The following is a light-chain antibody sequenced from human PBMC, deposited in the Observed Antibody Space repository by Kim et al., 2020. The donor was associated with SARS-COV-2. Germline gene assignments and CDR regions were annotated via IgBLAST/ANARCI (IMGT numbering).Light chain of an antibody. CDR3: HQYSRSPPWT. CDR1: QSVGSRY. CDR2: DAS. V-gene: IGKV3-20*01. Sequence: EIVLTQSPGTLSLSPGEGATLSCRASQSVGSRYIAWYQQKLGQPPRLLIHDASIRATGIPDRFSGSGSGTDFTLTISRLEPEDFAIYYCHQYSRSPPWTFGQGTKVDIK. J-gene: IGKJ1*01.